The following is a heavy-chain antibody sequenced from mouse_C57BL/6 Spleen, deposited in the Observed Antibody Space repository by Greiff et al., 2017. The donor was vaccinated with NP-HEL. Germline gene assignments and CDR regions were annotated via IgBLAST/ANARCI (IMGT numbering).Heavy chain of an antibody. D-gene: IGHD1-1*01. V-gene: IGHV1-74*01. CDR3: AMTYGSSPWLAY. J-gene: IGHJ3*01. CDR2: IHPSDSDT. CDR1: GYTFTSYW. Sequence: QVQLQQPGAELVKPGASVKVSCKASGYTFTSYWMHWVKQRPGQGLEWIGRIHPSDSDTNYNQKFKGKATLTVDKSSSTAYMQLSSLTSEDSAVYYCAMTYGSSPWLAYWGQGTLVTVSA.